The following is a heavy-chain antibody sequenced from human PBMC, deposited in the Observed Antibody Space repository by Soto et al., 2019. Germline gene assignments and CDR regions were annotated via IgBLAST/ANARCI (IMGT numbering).Heavy chain of an antibody. Sequence: QVQLVESGGGVVQPGRSLTLSCVASGFTLSNYGMHWVRQAPGKGLEWVAVIWYDGTATYSADSVKGRFPISRDNAKNELFLQLRSLRAEDTAVYYCARTVGSSGSSRWFDTWGQGTLVTVSS. V-gene: IGHV3-33*01. CDR1: GFTLSNYG. J-gene: IGHJ5*02. D-gene: IGHD3-10*01. CDR2: IWYDGTAT. CDR3: ARTVGSSGSSRWFDT.